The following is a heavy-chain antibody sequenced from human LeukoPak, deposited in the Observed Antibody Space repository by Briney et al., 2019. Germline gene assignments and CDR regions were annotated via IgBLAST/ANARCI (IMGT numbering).Heavy chain of an antibody. D-gene: IGHD3-16*01. Sequence: PGGSLRLSCAASGFTFSDYCMSWIRQAPGKGLEWVSYISSSGSTIYYADSVKGRFTISRDNAKNSLYLQMNSLRAEDTAVYYCARDVRYYGYAFDYWGQGTLVTVSS. J-gene: IGHJ4*02. V-gene: IGHV3-11*04. CDR2: ISSSGSTI. CDR1: GFTFSDYC. CDR3: ARDVRYYGYAFDY.